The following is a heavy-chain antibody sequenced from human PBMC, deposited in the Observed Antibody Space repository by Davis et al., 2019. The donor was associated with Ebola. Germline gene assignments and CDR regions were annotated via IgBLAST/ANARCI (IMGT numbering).Heavy chain of an antibody. D-gene: IGHD1-1*01. CDR2: ISSSSTTI. Sequence: PGGSLRLSCAASGLTFSSYSMNWVRQAPGEGPEWVSYISSSSTTIYYADSVKGRFTISRDNAKNSLYLQMNSLRVEDTAMYYCGRGGLEPVDFWGKGTLVTVSS. CDR3: GRGGLEPVDF. V-gene: IGHV3-48*01. J-gene: IGHJ4*02. CDR1: GLTFSSYS.